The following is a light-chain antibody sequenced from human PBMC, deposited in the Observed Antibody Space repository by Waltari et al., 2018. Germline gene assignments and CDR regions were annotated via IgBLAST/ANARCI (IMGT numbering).Light chain of an antibody. Sequence: DIQMTQSPSTLSASVGDRVTITCRASQSIRSWLAWYQQKPGKDPNLLIYKSSSLESGVPSRFSGSGSGTEFNLTISSLQPDDFATYYCQQYNSYSPFGQGTKVEIK. V-gene: IGKV1-5*03. CDR1: QSIRSW. CDR2: KSS. J-gene: IGKJ1*01. CDR3: QQYNSYSP.